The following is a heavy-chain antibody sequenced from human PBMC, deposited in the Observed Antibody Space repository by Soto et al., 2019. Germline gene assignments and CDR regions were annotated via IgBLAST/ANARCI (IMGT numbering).Heavy chain of an antibody. J-gene: IGHJ6*02. V-gene: IGHV4-59*01. CDR2: ISYSGTT. Sequence: PSETLSLTCTVSGASLNDYYWNWIRQPPGGGLEWLGFISYSGTTNYNPSLRSRVAISIDPSKNQVSLKLTSVTAADTAVYYCATRTALTHYSYRGLDVWGQGDTVTGSS. D-gene: IGHD2-21*02. CDR3: ATRTALTHYSYRGLDV. CDR1: GASLNDYY.